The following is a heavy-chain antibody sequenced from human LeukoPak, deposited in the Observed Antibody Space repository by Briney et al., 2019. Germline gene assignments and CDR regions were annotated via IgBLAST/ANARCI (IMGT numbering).Heavy chain of an antibody. D-gene: IGHD2-15*01. CDR1: GFTFSSYA. V-gene: IGHV3-23*01. CDR3: AKGILGYCSGGSCRLPFDI. Sequence: PGGSLRLSCAASGFTFSSYAMSWVRQAPGRGLEWVSAISGSGGSTYYADSVKGRSTISRDNSKNTLYLQMNSLRAEDTAVYNCAKGILGYCSGGSCRLPFDIWGQGTMVTVSS. CDR2: ISGSGGST. J-gene: IGHJ3*02.